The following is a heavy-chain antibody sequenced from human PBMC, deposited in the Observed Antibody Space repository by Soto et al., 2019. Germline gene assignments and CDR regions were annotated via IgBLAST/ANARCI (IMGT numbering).Heavy chain of an antibody. D-gene: IGHD4-17*01. J-gene: IGHJ4*02. Sequence: EVQLVESGGGLVQPGRSLRLSCVASGFTADDYAMHWVRQAPGKGLEGVSGISSNSDTIDYADSVKGRFTISRDNAKNSLFLQMNSLRTEDTALYYCEKDMRWGGMTTIHYFDSWGQGTLVTVSS. V-gene: IGHV3-9*02. CDR3: EKDMRWGGMTTIHYFDS. CDR2: ISSNSDTI. CDR1: GFTADDYA.